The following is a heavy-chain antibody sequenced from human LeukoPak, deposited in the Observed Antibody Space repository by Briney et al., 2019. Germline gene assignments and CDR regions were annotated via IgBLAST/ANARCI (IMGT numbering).Heavy chain of an antibody. Sequence: SETLSLTCTVSGGSISSGGYYWSWIRQHPGKGLEWIGYIYYSGSTHYNPSLKSRVTISVDTSKNQFSLKLSSVTAADTAVYYCALFPGSYTDYWGQGTLVTVSS. CDR1: GGSISSGGYY. CDR3: ALFPGSYTDY. D-gene: IGHD1-26*01. CDR2: IYYSGST. J-gene: IGHJ4*02. V-gene: IGHV4-31*03.